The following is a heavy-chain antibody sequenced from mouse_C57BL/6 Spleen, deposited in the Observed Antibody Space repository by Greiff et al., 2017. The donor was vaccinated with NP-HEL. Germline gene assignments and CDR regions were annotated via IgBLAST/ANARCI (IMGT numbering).Heavy chain of an antibody. CDR1: GFTFSSYA. CDR3: ARDYYGSTFDY. J-gene: IGHJ2*01. Sequence: EVKVVESGGGLVKPGGSLKLSCAASGFTFSSYAMSLVRQTPEKRLEWVATISDGGSYTYYPDNVKGRFTISRDNAKNNLYLQMSHLKSEDTAMYYCARDYYGSTFDYWGQGTTLTVSS. CDR2: ISDGGSYT. V-gene: IGHV5-4*01. D-gene: IGHD1-1*01.